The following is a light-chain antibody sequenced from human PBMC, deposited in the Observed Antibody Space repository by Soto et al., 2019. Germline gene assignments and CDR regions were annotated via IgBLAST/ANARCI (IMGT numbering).Light chain of an antibody. V-gene: IGKV3-15*01. CDR3: QQYYNWPRT. J-gene: IGKJ1*01. CDR1: QSVNSN. CDR2: GAS. Sequence: ETVLTQSPATLSVSPGERVTLSCRASQSVNSNLAWYQQRPGQVLRLLISGASTRATGIPARFSGSGSGTEFTLTISSLQSEDLAVYYCQQYYNWPRTFGQGTKVEIK.